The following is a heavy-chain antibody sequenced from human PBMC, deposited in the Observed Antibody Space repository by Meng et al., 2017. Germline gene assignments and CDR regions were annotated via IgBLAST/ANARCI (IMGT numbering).Heavy chain of an antibody. CDR2: IKQDGSEN. CDR1: GFTVSSYW. V-gene: IGHV3-7*01. Sequence: GESLKISCVASGFTVSSYWMRWVRQAPGKGLEWVANIKQDGSENYYVDSVKGRFSIYRDNVKNSLYLQMNNLRAEDTAVYYCARDDSSGWSYWYFDLWGPGTLVTVSS. J-gene: IGHJ2*01. D-gene: IGHD6-19*01. CDR3: ARDDSSGWSYWYFDL.